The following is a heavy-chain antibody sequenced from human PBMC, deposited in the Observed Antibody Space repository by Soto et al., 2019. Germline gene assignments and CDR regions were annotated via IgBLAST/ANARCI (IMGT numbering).Heavy chain of an antibody. Sequence: GASVKVSCKASGYTFTSYGINWVRQAPGQGLEWLGWISAYDGNTNYAQIHQGRVSMTTDTSTNTAYLELRSLRSDDTAMYYCAADRTYCGGDCYVDWGQGTLVTVSS. J-gene: IGHJ4*02. CDR3: AADRTYCGGDCYVD. D-gene: IGHD2-21*02. V-gene: IGHV1-18*01. CDR2: ISAYDGNT. CDR1: GYTFTSYG.